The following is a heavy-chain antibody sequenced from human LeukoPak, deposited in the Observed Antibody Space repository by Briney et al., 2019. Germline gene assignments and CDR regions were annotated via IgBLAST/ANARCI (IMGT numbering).Heavy chain of an antibody. V-gene: IGHV3-33*01. CDR2: IWYDGSNK. CDR1: GFTFSSYG. Sequence: GGSLRLSCAASGFTFSSYGMPWVRQAPGKGLEWVAVIWYDGSNKYYADSVKGRFTISRDNSKNTLYLQMNSLRAEDTAVYYCARGARGWYHSPFAEYFQHWGQGTLVTVSS. J-gene: IGHJ1*01. D-gene: IGHD6-19*01. CDR3: ARGARGWYHSPFAEYFQH.